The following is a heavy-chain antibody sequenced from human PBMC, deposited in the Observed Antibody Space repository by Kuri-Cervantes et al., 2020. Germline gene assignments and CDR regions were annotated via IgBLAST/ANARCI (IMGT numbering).Heavy chain of an antibody. CDR1: GGSFSGYY. D-gene: IGHD1-26*01. CDR2: IYYSGST. Sequence: SETLSLTCAVYGGSFSGYYWSWIRQPPGKGLEWIGYIYYSGSTNHNPSLKSRVTISVDTSKNQFSLKLSSVTAADTAVYYCARGRVGAIYFDYWGRGTLVTVSS. V-gene: IGHV4-59*01. J-gene: IGHJ4*02. CDR3: ARGRVGAIYFDY.